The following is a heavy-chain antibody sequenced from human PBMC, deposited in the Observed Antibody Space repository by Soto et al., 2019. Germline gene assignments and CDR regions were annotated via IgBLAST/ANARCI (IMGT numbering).Heavy chain of an antibody. J-gene: IGHJ4*02. CDR2: ITRNGGTT. D-gene: IGHD2-2*01. CDR3: AKDYSTTSPA. V-gene: IGHV3-23*01. CDR1: GFNFNVYA. Sequence: GGFLRLSCAASGFNFNVYAMSWVRQALGRGLEWVSSITRNGGTTYYADSAKGRFTISRDNSKGTLHLQMNSLRVEDTAVYFCAKDYSTTSPAWGQGNLVTVSS.